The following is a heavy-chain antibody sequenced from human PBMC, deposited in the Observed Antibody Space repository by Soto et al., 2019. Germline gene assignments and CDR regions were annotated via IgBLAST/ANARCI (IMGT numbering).Heavy chain of an antibody. D-gene: IGHD6-6*01. CDR1: GGSISSSSYY. J-gene: IGHJ4*02. Sequence: SETLSLTCTVSGGSISSSSYYWGWIRQPPGKGLEWIGSIYYSGSTYYNPSLKSRVTISVDTSKYQFSLKLSSVTAADTAVYYCARYSSSSCADYWGQGTLVTVSS. CDR3: ARYSSSSCADY. V-gene: IGHV4-39*01. CDR2: IYYSGST.